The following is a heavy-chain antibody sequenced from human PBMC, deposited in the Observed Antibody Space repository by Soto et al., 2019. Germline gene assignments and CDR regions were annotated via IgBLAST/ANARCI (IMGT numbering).Heavy chain of an antibody. CDR3: VRENYYYGMDV. CDR2: IRGGGNT. CDR1: GFTVSTDW. Sequence: EVQLVESGGGLVQPGGSLRLSCAASGFTVSTDWMYWVRQAPGKGLEWVSVIRGGGNTFYADSVEGRFTISRDSSKNTVYLQMNGLRVEDTAMYYCVRENYYYGMDVWGQGTTVTVSS. V-gene: IGHV3-66*01. J-gene: IGHJ6*02.